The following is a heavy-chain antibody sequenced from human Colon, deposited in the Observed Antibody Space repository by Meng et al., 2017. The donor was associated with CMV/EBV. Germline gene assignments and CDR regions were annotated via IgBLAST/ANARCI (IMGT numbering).Heavy chain of an antibody. Sequence: SETLSLTCTASGGSIRNYYWSWIRQSPGKELEWIGYIYSNGGTNYSPSLKSRVTISVDTSKNQFSLRLNSVTAADTAVYYCAGNVEVLPTAKVLWDSWGQGMLVTVSS. CDR3: AGNVEVLPTAKVLWDS. J-gene: IGHJ4*02. D-gene: IGHD2-2*01. V-gene: IGHV4-59*01. CDR1: GGSIRNYY. CDR2: IYSNGGT.